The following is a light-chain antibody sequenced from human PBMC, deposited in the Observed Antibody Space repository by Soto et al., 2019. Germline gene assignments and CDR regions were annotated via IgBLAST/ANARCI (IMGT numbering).Light chain of an antibody. Sequence: QPVLTQPPSVSAAPGQKVTISCSGGSFNIGNNYVSWYQQLPGTAPKLLIYDNNKRPSGIPDRFSGSKSGTSATLDITGLQTGDEADYYCGTWDSSLSAGVFGGGTKLTVL. CDR1: SFNIGNNY. CDR2: DNN. V-gene: IGLV1-51*01. CDR3: GTWDSSLSAGV. J-gene: IGLJ3*02.